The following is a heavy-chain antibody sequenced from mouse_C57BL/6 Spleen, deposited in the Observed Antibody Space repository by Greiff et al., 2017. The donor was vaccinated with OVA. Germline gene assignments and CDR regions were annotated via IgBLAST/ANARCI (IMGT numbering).Heavy chain of an antibody. CDR2: IDPSDSYT. CDR1: GYTFTSYW. J-gene: IGHJ4*01. CDR3: ASYDSYAMDY. V-gene: IGHV1-50*01. Sequence: QVQLKQPGAELVKPGASVKLSCKASGYTFTSYWMQWVKQRPGQGLEWIGEIDPSDSYTNYNQKFKGKATLTVDTSSSTAYMQLSSLTSEDSAVYYCASYDSYAMDYWGQGTSVTVSS. D-gene: IGHD6-5*01.